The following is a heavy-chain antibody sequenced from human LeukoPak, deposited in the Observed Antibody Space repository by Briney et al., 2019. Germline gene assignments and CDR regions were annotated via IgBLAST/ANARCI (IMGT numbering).Heavy chain of an antibody. Sequence: SETLSLTCTVSGGSISNNYWSWIRQPPGKGLEWIGYVYYSGSTNYNPSLKSRLTISVDTSKNQFSLKLKSVTAADTAVYYCARGPPRLDFDFWGQGTLVTVSS. V-gene: IGHV4-59*01. J-gene: IGHJ4*02. CDR1: GGSISNNY. CDR3: ARGPPRLDFDF. CDR2: VYYSGST. D-gene: IGHD4-11*01.